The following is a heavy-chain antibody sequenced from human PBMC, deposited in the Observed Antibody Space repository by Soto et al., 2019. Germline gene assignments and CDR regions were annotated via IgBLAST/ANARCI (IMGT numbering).Heavy chain of an antibody. CDR1: GYTFTNYG. D-gene: IGHD3-10*01. CDR2: SNTYNGNT. CDR3: ARGVGSGTYYNQYNWFDP. J-gene: IGHJ5*02. Sequence: QVQLVQSGAEVKKPGASVKVSCKASGYTFTNYGISWVRQAPGQGLEWMGWSNTYNGNTNHAQKLQGGVTMTTDTAASTAYMELGSLRADDTAVYYCARGVGSGTYYNQYNWFDPWGQGTLVTVSS. V-gene: IGHV1-18*01.